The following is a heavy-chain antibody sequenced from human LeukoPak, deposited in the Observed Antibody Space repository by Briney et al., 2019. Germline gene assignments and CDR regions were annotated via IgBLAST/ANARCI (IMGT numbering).Heavy chain of an antibody. V-gene: IGHV4-59*08. CDR3: ARHRGYYYDSSGYYYFDY. D-gene: IGHD3-22*01. CDR1: GGSISSYY. J-gene: IGHJ4*02. Sequence: SETLSLTCTVSGGSISSYYWSWIRQPPGKELEWIGYIYYSGSTNYNPSLKSRVTISVDTSKNQFSLKLSSVTAADTAVYYCARHRGYYYDSSGYYYFDYWGQGTLVTVSS. CDR2: IYYSGST.